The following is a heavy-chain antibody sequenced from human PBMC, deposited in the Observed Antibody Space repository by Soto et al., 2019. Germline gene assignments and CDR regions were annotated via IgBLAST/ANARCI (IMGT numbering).Heavy chain of an antibody. V-gene: IGHV1-46*01. CDR3: ARDWNIVVVPAAMGWFDP. CDR2: INPSGGST. CDR1: AYTFTSCY. J-gene: IGHJ5*02. Sequence: ASLKASCKASAYTFTSCYMQWVRQSPEQVHEWMGIINPSGGSTSYAQKFQGRVTMTRDTSTSTVYMELSSLRSEDTAVYYCARDWNIVVVPAAMGWFDPWGQGILVSVSA. D-gene: IGHD2-2*01.